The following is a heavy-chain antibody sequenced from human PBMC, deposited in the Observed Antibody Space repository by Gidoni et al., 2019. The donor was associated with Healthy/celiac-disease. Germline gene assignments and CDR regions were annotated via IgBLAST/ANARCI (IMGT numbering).Heavy chain of an antibody. CDR2: ISWNIGSI. CDR3: AKDIGSGGNYYYYCMDV. J-gene: IGHJ6*02. Sequence: EVQLVESGGGLVQPGRSLRLSCAASGCTFGDYAMHGVRRAPGKGLELVSGISWNIGSIGDADSVKGRFSISRDNAKNSLYLQMNSLRAEDTALYYWAKDIGSGGNYYYYCMDVWGQGTTVTVSS. D-gene: IGHD3-16*01. V-gene: IGHV3-9*01. CDR1: GCTFGDYA.